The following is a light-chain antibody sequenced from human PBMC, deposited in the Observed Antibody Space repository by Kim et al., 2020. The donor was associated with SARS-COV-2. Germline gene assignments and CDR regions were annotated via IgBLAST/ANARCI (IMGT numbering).Light chain of an antibody. V-gene: IGLV7-46*01. CDR3: LHYYDGYRI. CDR2: DTS. J-gene: IGLJ2*01. CDR1: DEAVTSAQH. Sequence: GRTVTNTGGASDEAVTSAQHPYRCQQKRGQAPRTMIYDTSNKQSGTRARLSGSLLGGKAALTLSGALPEDEAEYYGLHYYDGYRIFGGGTQLTVL.